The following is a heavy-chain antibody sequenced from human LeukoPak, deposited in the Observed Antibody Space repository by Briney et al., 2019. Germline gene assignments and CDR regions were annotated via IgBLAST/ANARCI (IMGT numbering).Heavy chain of an antibody. J-gene: IGHJ3*02. Sequence: GASVKVSCKASGYTFTSYAMHWVRQAPGQRLEWMGWINAGNGNTKYSQKFQGRVTIIRDTSASTAYMELSSLRSEDTAVYYCAREDATGAFDIWGQGTMVTVSS. CDR1: GYTFTSYA. CDR2: INAGNGNT. V-gene: IGHV1-3*01. D-gene: IGHD3-10*01. CDR3: AREDATGAFDI.